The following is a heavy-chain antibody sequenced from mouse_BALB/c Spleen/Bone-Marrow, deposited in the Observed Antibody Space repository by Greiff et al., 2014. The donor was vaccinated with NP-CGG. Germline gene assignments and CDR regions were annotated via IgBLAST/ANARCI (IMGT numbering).Heavy chain of an antibody. Sequence: LKESGSELVRPGASVKLSCKASGYTFTSYWIHWVKQRPGQGLEWIGNIYPGSGSINYDEKFKSKATLTVDTSSSTAYMQLSSLTSEDSAVDYCRCYDYTMDYWGQGTSVTVSS. D-gene: IGHD1-1*01. J-gene: IGHJ4*01. CDR1: GYTFTSYW. CDR2: IYPGSGSI. CDR3: RCYDYTMDY. V-gene: IGHV1S22*01.